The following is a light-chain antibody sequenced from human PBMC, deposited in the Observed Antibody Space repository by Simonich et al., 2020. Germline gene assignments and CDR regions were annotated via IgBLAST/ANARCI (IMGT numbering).Light chain of an antibody. CDR2: GAS. CDR3: QQYNNWPWT. V-gene: IGKV3-15*01. CDR1: QSVSSN. Sequence: EIVITQSPATLSVSPGERDTLSCRASQSVSSNLACDQQKPCQAPRLLIYGASTRATGIPARCSGSGSGTEFTLTISSLQSEDFAVYYCQQYNNWPWTFGQGTKVEIK. J-gene: IGKJ1*01.